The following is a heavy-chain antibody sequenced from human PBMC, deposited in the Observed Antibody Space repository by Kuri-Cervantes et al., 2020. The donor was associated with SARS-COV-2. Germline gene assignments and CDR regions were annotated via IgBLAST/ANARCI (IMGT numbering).Heavy chain of an antibody. CDR3: ARSPGSIVVVTAPDY. D-gene: IGHD2-21*02. V-gene: IGHV1-18*04. CDR2: ISAYNGNT. Sequence: ASVKVSCKASGYTFTSYGISWVRQAPGQGLEWMGWISAYNGNTNHAQKLQGRVTMTTDTSTSTAYMELRSLRSDDTAVYYCARSPGSIVVVTAPDYWGQGTLVTVSS. CDR1: GYTFTSYG. J-gene: IGHJ4*02.